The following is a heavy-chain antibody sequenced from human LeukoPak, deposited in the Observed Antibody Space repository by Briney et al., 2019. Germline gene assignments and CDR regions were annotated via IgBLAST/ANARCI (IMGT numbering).Heavy chain of an antibody. CDR2: ITWNSGNI. V-gene: IGHV3-9*03. CDR3: AKGGGGRLIYYYYMDV. CDR1: GFTFDDYA. J-gene: IGHJ6*03. Sequence: GGSLRLSCAASGFTFDDYAMHWVRQAPGKGLEWVSGITWNSGNIEYADSVKGRFTISRDNAKNSLYLQMNSLRAEDMALYYCAKGGGGRLIYYYYMDVWGKGTTVTVSS. D-gene: IGHD3-16*01.